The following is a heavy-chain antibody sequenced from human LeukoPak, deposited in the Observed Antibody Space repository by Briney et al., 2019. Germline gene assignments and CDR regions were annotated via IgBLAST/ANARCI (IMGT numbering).Heavy chain of an antibody. CDR3: ARHKRRYGSGSDAFDI. V-gene: IGHV5-51*01. CDR1: GYSFTSYW. CDR2: IYPGDSNT. J-gene: IGHJ3*02. D-gene: IGHD3-10*01. Sequence: GESLKISCKGSGYSFTSYWIGWVRQMPGKGLEWMGIIYPGDSNTRYSPSFQGQVTISADKSISTAYLQWSSLKASDTAMYYCARHKRRYGSGSDAFDIWGQGTMVTVSS.